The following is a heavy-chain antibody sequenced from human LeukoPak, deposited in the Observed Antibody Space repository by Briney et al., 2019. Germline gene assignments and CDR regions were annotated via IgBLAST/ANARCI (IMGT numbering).Heavy chain of an antibody. CDR1: GGSFSGYY. J-gene: IGHJ4*02. Sequence: PSETLSLTCAVYGGSFSGYYWSWIRQPPGKGLEWIGEINHSGSTNYNPSLKSRVTISVDTSKNQSSLKLSSVTAADTAVYYCARGRAVVATRLDYWGQGTLVTVSS. CDR3: ARGRAVVATRLDY. D-gene: IGHD5-12*01. CDR2: INHSGST. V-gene: IGHV4-34*01.